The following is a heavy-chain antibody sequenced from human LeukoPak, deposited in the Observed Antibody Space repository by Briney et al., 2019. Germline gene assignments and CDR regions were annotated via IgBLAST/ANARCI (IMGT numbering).Heavy chain of an antibody. CDR2: LYYSGST. Sequence: PSETLSLTCTVSGGSISSFYGSWIRQPPGKGLELIGYLYYSGSTNYNPSLKSRVTISVDTSKNQFSLKLSSVTAADTAVYFCARGLTDYWSGEGSRYFGYWGQGTLVTVSS. CDR3: ARGLTDYWSGEGSRYFGY. J-gene: IGHJ4*02. V-gene: IGHV4-59*01. CDR1: GGSISSFY. D-gene: IGHD3-3*01.